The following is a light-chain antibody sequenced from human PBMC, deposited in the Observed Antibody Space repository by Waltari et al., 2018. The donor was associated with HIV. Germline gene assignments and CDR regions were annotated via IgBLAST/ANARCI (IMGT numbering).Light chain of an antibody. Sequence: QSALTQPDSVSGSPGQSVTISCTGSSSDIGNYNYVSWYQPHPGKVPKLIIFAVSKRPSGVPDRFSGTKSDTSASLTISPVRADDEADYYCSSYTSSTTWVFGGGTQLTVL. V-gene: IGLV2-14*03. J-gene: IGLJ3*02. CDR2: AVS. CDR1: SSDIGNYNY. CDR3: SSYTSSTTWV.